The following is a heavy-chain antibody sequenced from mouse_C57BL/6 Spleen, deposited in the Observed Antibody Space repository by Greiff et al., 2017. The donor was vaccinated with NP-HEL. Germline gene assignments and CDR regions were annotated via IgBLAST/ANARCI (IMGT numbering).Heavy chain of an antibody. Sequence: QVQLQQSGPELVKPGASVKISCKASGYAFSSSWMNWVKQRPGKGLEWIGRIYPGDGDTNYNGKFKGKATLTADKSSSTAYMQLSSLTSEDSAVYFCARSGELGPFDYWGQGTTLTVSS. V-gene: IGHV1-82*01. CDR1: GYAFSSSW. J-gene: IGHJ2*01. CDR3: ARSGELGPFDY. D-gene: IGHD4-1*01. CDR2: IYPGDGDT.